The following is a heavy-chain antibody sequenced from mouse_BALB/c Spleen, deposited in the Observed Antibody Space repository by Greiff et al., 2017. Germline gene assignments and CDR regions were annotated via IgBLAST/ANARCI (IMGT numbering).Heavy chain of an antibody. V-gene: IGHV5-6-2*01. D-gene: IGHD2-1*01. CDR1: GFTFSSYY. CDR2: INSNGGST. J-gene: IGHJ4*01. CDR3: ARHTMVTTYAMDY. Sequence: EVQLVESGGGLVKLGGSLKLSCAASGFTFSSYYMSWVRQTPEKRLELVAAINSNGGSTYYPDTVKGRFTISRDNAKNTLYLQMSSLKSEDTALYYCARHTMVTTYAMDYWGQGTSVTVSS.